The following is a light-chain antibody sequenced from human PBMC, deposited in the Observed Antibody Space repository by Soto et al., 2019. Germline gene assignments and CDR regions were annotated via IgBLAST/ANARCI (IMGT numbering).Light chain of an antibody. CDR1: SSNIGSHF. CDR2: NND. Sequence: QSVLTQPPSASGTPGQGVTISCSGSSSNIGSHFVNWYQQLPGTAPKLLMYNNDQRPSGVPDRFSGSKSGTSASLAISGLQSDDEADYHCATWDDSLNGLVFGGGTQLTVL. CDR3: ATWDDSLNGLV. J-gene: IGLJ3*02. V-gene: IGLV1-44*01.